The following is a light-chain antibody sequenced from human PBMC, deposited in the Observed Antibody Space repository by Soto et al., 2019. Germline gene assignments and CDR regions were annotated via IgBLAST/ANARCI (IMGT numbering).Light chain of an antibody. V-gene: IGKV3-15*01. CDR1: QSISSN. Sequence: EIVMTQSPATLSVSPGERATLSCRASQSISSNLAWYQQKPGQAPRLLIYGVSSRATGTPARFSGGGSGTEFTLTMSSLQSEDFAVYYCQQYNKWPRTFGQGTKVEIK. CDR2: GVS. CDR3: QQYNKWPRT. J-gene: IGKJ1*01.